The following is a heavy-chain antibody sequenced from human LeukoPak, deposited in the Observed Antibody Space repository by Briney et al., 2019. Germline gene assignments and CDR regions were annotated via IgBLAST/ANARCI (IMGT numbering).Heavy chain of an antibody. V-gene: IGHV3-74*01. Sequence: ETLSLTCAVSGGSISSGSYYWGWIRQPPGKGLVWVSRINGDGISTGYADSVKGRFTVSRDNAKKTLYLQMNSLRAEDTAVYYCARDVGNFDYWGQGTLVTVSS. CDR1: GGSISSGSYY. CDR2: INGDGIST. J-gene: IGHJ4*02. CDR3: ARDVGNFDY.